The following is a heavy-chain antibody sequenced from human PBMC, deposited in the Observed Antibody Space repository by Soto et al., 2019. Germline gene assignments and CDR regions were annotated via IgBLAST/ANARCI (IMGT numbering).Heavy chain of an antibody. D-gene: IGHD4-4*01. J-gene: IGHJ6*03. Sequence: QVQLQQWGAGLLKPSETLSLTCAVYGGSFSGYYWSWIRQPPGKGLEWIGEINHSGSTNYNTSLKRRVTISVDTSKNQFSLKLSSVTAADTAVYYCARDFYSNYYYYYMDVWGKGTTVTVSS. CDR3: ARDFYSNYYYYYMDV. V-gene: IGHV4-34*01. CDR2: INHSGST. CDR1: GGSFSGYY.